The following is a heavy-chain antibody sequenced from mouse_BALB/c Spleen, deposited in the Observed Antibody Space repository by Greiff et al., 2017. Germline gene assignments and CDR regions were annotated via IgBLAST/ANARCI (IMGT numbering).Heavy chain of an antibody. J-gene: IGHJ2*01. CDR1: GFTFSSYT. Sequence: DVKLVESGGGLVQPGGSLKLSCAASGFTFSSYTMSWVRQTPEKRLEWVAYISNGGGSTYYPDTVKGRFTISRDNAKNTLYLQMSSLKSEDTAMYYCARHYYGNSYYFDYWGQGTTLTVSS. V-gene: IGHV5-12-2*01. CDR3: ARHYYGNSYYFDY. D-gene: IGHD2-1*01. CDR2: ISNGGGST.